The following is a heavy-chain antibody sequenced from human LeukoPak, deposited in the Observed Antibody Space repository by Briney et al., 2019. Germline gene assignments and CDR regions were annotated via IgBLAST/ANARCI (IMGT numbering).Heavy chain of an antibody. CDR1: GGSFSGYY. V-gene: IGHV4-34*01. Sequence: SETLCLTCAVYGGSFSGYYWSRIRQPPGKGLAWIVEINHSGSTNYNPSLKSRVTISVDTSKNQFSLKLSSVTAADTAVYYCARGHGIAVAGISDWLHPWGQGTLVTVSS. J-gene: IGHJ5*02. CDR3: ARGHGIAVAGISDWLHP. D-gene: IGHD6-19*01. CDR2: INHSGST.